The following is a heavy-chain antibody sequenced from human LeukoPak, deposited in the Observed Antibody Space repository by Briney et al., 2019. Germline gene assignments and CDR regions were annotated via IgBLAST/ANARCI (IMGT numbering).Heavy chain of an antibody. J-gene: IGHJ4*02. V-gene: IGHV3-74*03. CDR3: ARALDWILFDY. D-gene: IGHD3-9*01. CDR1: GFTVSTYW. Sequence: GGSLRLSCAASGFTVSTYWMHLVRQAPGKGLVWVSRIRPEGTTTAYADSVKGRFTISRDNAKNTLFLQMNCLSAEDTAVYYCARALDWILFDYWGQGTLVTVSS. CDR2: IRPEGTTT.